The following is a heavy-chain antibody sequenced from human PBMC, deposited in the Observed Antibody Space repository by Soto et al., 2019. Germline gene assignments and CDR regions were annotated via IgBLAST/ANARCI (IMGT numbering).Heavy chain of an antibody. Sequence: QVPLVQSGAEVKKPGASVKVSCKASGYTFTSYAMHWVRQAPGQRLEWMGWINAGNGNTKYSQKFQDRVTITRDTCASTAYMELSSLRSEDTAVYYCAGVLSCWYWLVYWGQGTLVTVSP. V-gene: IGHV1-3*01. J-gene: IGHJ4*02. CDR1: GYTFTSYA. CDR2: INAGNGNT. CDR3: AGVLSCWYWLVY. D-gene: IGHD6-19*01.